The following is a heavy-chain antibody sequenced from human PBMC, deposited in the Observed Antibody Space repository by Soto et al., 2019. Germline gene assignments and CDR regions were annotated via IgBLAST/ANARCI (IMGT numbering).Heavy chain of an antibody. Sequence: GGSLRLSCAASGFTFSSYGMHWVRQAPGKGLEWVALIWFDGSDKYYTESVKGRFTISRDNSKSTLYLQMNSLRAEDTAVYYCARLYCISSSCCSVGAFDIRGQGTMVTVSS. D-gene: IGHD2-2*01. CDR1: GFTFSSYG. CDR2: IWFDGSDK. J-gene: IGHJ3*02. V-gene: IGHV3-33*01. CDR3: ARLYCISSSCCSVGAFDI.